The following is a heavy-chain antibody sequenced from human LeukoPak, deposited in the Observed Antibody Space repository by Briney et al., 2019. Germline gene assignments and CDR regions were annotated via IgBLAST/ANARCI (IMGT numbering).Heavy chain of an antibody. CDR1: GYTFITYY. CDR3: ARPGLGYSYRYPYH. CDR2: INPNSRST. V-gene: IGHV1-46*01. D-gene: IGHD5-18*01. Sequence: ASVKVSCKASGYTFITYYMRWVRQAPGQGLEWMGIINPNSRSTLYAQKFQGRVTMTSDTSTSTVYMELSSLRSEDTAVYYCARPGLGYSYRYPYHWGQGTLVTVSS. J-gene: IGHJ4*01.